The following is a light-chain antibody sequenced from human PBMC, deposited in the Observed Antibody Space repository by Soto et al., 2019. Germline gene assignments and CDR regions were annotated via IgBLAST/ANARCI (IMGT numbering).Light chain of an antibody. Sequence: DIQMTQSPSSVSASVGDIVTITCRASQGISSWLAWYQQKPGKAPKLLIYKASSLESGVPSRFSGSGSGTEFTLTINSLQADDFATYYCQQHNSFSITFGQGTRLEI. CDR3: QQHNSFSIT. V-gene: IGKV1-5*03. J-gene: IGKJ5*01. CDR1: QGISSW. CDR2: KAS.